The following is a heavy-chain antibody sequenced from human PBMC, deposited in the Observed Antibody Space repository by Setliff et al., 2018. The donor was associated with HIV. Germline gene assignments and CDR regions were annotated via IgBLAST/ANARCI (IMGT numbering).Heavy chain of an antibody. CDR3: AKGYNADWYFFDY. V-gene: IGHV3-23*01. J-gene: IGHJ4*02. CDR2: ISGLSNVR. CDR1: GFTFSNYV. Sequence: GKSLKISCAASGFTFSNYVMTWVRQAPGKGLEWVSAISGLSNVRNYADSVKGRFTISRDNSKNTLFLQVSSLRADDTAVYYCAKGYNADWYFFDYWGQGTLVTVSS. D-gene: IGHD1-20*01.